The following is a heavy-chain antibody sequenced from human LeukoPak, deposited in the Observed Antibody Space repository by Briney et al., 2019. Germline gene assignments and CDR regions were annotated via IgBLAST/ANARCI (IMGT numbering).Heavy chain of an antibody. CDR1: GFTFSSYW. J-gene: IGHJ4*02. V-gene: IGHV3-74*01. D-gene: IGHD3-22*01. CDR2: INSDGSST. Sequence: GGSLRLSCAASGFTFSSYWMHWVRQAPGKGLVWVSRINSDGSSTSYADSVKGRFTIPRDNAKNTLYLQMNSLRAEDTAVYYCAREGYSSGYIDYWGQGTLVTVSS. CDR3: AREGYSSGYIDY.